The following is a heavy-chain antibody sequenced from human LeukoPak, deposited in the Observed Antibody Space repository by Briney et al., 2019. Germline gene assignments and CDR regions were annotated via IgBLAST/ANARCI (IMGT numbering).Heavy chain of an antibody. V-gene: IGHV5-10-1*01. J-gene: IGHJ3*02. D-gene: IGHD3-9*01. CDR3: ARHSADYDILTGYQAVDAFDI. CDR2: IDPSDSYT. CDR1: GYSFTSYW. Sequence: GESLKISCKGSGYSFTSYWISWVRQLPGKGLEWWGRIDPSDSYTNYSPSSQGHVTISADKSISTAYLQWSSLKASDTAMYYCARHSADYDILTGYQAVDAFDIWGQGTMVTVSS.